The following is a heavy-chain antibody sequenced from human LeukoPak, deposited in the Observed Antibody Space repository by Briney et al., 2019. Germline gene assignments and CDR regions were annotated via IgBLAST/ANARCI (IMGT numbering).Heavy chain of an antibody. Sequence: PGGSLRLSCAASGFTFSSYSMNWVRQAPGKGLEWVSSISSSSSYIYYADSVKGRFTIPRDNAKNSLYLQMNSLRAEDTAVYYCARDFYYYDSSGYYRFDYWGQGTLVTVSS. D-gene: IGHD3-22*01. V-gene: IGHV3-21*01. CDR3: ARDFYYYDSSGYYRFDY. J-gene: IGHJ4*02. CDR1: GFTFSSYS. CDR2: ISSSSSYI.